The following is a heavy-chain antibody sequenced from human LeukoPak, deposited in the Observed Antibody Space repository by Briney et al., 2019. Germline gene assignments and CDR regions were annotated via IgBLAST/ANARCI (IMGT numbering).Heavy chain of an antibody. CDR1: GYSFTSYW. CDR2: IDPSDSYT. D-gene: IGHD3-9*01. J-gene: IGHJ6*02. V-gene: IGHV5-10-1*01. CDR3: ARFSTHYDILTGFYYYYGMDV. Sequence: GESLKISCKGSGYSFTSYWISWVRQMPGKGLEWMGRIDPSDSYTNYGPSFQGHVTIPADKSISTAYLQWSSLKASDTAMYYCARFSTHYDILTGFYYYYGMDVWGQGTTVTVSS.